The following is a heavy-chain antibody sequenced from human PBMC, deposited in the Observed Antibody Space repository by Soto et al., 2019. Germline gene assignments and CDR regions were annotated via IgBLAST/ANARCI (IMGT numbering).Heavy chain of an antibody. CDR3: LRDLKRVRGYSGDDKRYYYCGMDV. CDR2: ISYDGSNK. CDR1: GFTFSSYA. J-gene: IGHJ6*02. Sequence: QVQLVESGGGVVQPGRSLRLSCAASGFTFSSYAMHWVSRAPGKGLEWVAVISYDGSNKYYADSVKGRFTISRDNSKNTVYLQMTSLRAGGTAVYYCLRDLKRVRGYSGDDKRYYYCGMDVWGQGTTVTVSS. V-gene: IGHV3-30-3*01. D-gene: IGHD5-12*01.